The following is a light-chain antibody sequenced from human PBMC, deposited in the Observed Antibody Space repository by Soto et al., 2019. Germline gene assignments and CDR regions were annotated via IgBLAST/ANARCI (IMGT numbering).Light chain of an antibody. V-gene: IGLV2-11*01. CDR3: CSYAGSYSYV. J-gene: IGLJ1*01. CDR1: GSVVGSYNL. Sequence: QSALTQSASVSGSPGQSITISCTGTGSVVGSYNLVSWYQQVPGKAPKLMIYDVSKRPSGVPDRFSGSKSGNTASLTISGLQAEDEADYYCCSYAGSYSYVFGTGTKLTVL. CDR2: DVS.